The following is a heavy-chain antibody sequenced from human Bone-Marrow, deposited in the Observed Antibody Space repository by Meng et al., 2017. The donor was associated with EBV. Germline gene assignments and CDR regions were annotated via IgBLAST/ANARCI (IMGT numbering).Heavy chain of an antibody. D-gene: IGHD3-16*01. CDR2: INHSGSA. J-gene: IGHJ4*02. CDR1: GGSFSGSC. Sequence: QLRLQQWCVGLSRPSETLSLTCAVYGGSFSGSCWSWIRQPAGKGLEWIGEINHSGSANYNPSLKSRVTISVDTSKNQFSLKLSSVTAADTAVYYCARPPTGRGSYLDYWGQGTLVTGSS. CDR3: ARPPTGRGSYLDY. V-gene: IGHV4-34*01.